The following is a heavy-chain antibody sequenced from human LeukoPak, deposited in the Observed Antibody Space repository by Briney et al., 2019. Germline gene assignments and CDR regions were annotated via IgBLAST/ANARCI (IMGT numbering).Heavy chain of an antibody. D-gene: IGHD1-7*01. CDR2: INDSGRI. V-gene: IGHV4-34*01. CDR3: ARRWNYGRNYYIDV. Sequence: KPSETLSLTCAVYGGSFSNYYWSWIRQPPGKGLAWIGEINDSGRINYNPSLMSRVTVSVDTSKNQFSLRLTSVTATDTAVYYCARRWNYGRNYYIDVWGNGATVSVSS. J-gene: IGHJ6*03. CDR1: GGSFSNYY.